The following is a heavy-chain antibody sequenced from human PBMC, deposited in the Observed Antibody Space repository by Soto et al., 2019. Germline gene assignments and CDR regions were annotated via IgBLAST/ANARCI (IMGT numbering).Heavy chain of an antibody. CDR3: ARVKPLEQQLDAFDI. CDR1: GGSISSYY. Sequence: SETLSLTCTVSGGSISSYYWSWIRQPPGKGLEWIGYIYYSGSTNYNPSLKSRVTISVDTSKNQFSLKLSSVTAADTAVYYCARVKPLEQQLDAFDIWGQGTMVTVSS. V-gene: IGHV4-59*01. D-gene: IGHD6-13*01. CDR2: IYYSGST. J-gene: IGHJ3*02.